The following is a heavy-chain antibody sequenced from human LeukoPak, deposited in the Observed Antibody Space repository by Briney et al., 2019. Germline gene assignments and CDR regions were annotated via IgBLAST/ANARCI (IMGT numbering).Heavy chain of an antibody. CDR1: GFTFSSYW. CDR3: ARGGGLDV. J-gene: IGHJ6*02. D-gene: IGHD3-16*01. CDR2: INHNGNVN. Sequence: GGSLRLSCAASGFTFSSYWMNWARQAPGQGLEWVASINHNGNVNYYVDSVKGRFTISRDNAENSLYLQMSNLRAEDTAVYFCARGGGLDVWGQGATVTVSS. V-gene: IGHV3-7*03.